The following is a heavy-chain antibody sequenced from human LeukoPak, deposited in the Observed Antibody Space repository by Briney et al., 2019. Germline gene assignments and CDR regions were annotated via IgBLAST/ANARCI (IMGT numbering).Heavy chain of an antibody. CDR2: ISYDGSNK. Sequence: GGSLRLSCAASGFTFSSYGMHWVRQAPGKGLEWVAVISYDGSNKYYADSVKGRFTISRDNSKNTQYLQMNSLRAEDTAVYYCAKGYCGGDCPFDYWGQGTLVTDSS. V-gene: IGHV3-30*18. CDR1: GFTFSSYG. J-gene: IGHJ4*02. CDR3: AKGYCGGDCPFDY. D-gene: IGHD2-21*01.